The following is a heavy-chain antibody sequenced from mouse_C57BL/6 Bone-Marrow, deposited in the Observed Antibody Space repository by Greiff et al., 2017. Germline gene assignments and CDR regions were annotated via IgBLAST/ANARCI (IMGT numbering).Heavy chain of an antibody. J-gene: IGHJ4*01. Sequence: VQLQQPGAELVKPGASVKLSCKASGYTFTSYWMHWVKQRSGQGLEWIGMIHANSGSTNYNEKFKIKATLTVDKSSSTAYMQLSSLTSEDSAVYYCARSPGAMDYWGQGTSVTVSS. CDR1: GYTFTSYW. V-gene: IGHV1-64*01. CDR3: ARSPGAMDY. CDR2: IHANSGST.